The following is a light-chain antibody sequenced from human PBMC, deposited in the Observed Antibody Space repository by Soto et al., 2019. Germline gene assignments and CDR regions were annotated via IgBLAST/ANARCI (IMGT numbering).Light chain of an antibody. V-gene: IGKV3-15*01. CDR1: QSVTYN. J-gene: IGKJ4*01. CDR2: GAF. Sequence: EIGMTQSPATLSVSPGETATLSCRASQSVTYNLAWYQQKPGQGPRLLIYGAFTRATGIPARFSGSGSGTEFTLTFRSLQSEGFAVYYCQQYKNWPPLTFGGGTKVEIK. CDR3: QQYKNWPPLT.